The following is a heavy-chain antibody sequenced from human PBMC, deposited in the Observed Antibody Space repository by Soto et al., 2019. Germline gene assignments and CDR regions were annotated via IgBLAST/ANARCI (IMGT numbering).Heavy chain of an antibody. D-gene: IGHD6-13*01. CDR1: GYTFTSYY. J-gene: IGHJ3*02. Sequence: GASVKVSCKASGYTFTSYYMHWVRQAPGQGLEWMGIINPSGGSTSYAQKYQGRITMTRDTSTSTVYMELSSLRSEDTTVYYCARDSSSLDAFDIWVQGTMVTVSS. CDR2: INPSGGST. V-gene: IGHV1-46*03. CDR3: ARDSSSLDAFDI.